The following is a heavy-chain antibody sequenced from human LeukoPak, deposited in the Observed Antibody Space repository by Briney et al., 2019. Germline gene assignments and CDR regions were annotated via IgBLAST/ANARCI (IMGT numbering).Heavy chain of an antibody. V-gene: IGHV4-34*01. CDR1: GGSFSGYY. D-gene: IGHD6-6*01. CDR2: INHSGST. J-gene: IGHJ4*02. Sequence: KPSETLSLTCAVYGGSFSGYYWSWIRQPPGKGLEWIGEINHSGSTNYNPSLKSRVTISVDTSKNQFSLKLSSVTAADTAVYYCASGAGSLFDYWGQGTLVTVSS. CDR3: ASGAGSLFDY.